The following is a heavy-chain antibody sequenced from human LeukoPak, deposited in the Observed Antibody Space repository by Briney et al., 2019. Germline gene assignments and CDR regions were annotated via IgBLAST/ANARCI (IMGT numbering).Heavy chain of an antibody. Sequence: ASVKVSFKSSGGTFSSYAISWVRQAPGQGLEWMGIIDPSGGSTSYAQKFQGRVTMTRDTSTSTVYMELSSLRSEDTAVYYCARGAHDYSFDYWGQGTLVTVSS. CDR1: GGTFSSYA. D-gene: IGHD4-11*01. J-gene: IGHJ4*02. CDR2: IDPSGGST. V-gene: IGHV1-46*01. CDR3: ARGAHDYSFDY.